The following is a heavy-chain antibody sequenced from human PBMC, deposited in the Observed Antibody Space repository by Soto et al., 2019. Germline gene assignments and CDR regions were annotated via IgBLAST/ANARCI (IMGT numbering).Heavy chain of an antibody. CDR1: GGSVSSGSYY. V-gene: IGHV4-61*01. CDR2: IYYSGST. CDR3: AKALKDSSSPYFDY. D-gene: IGHD6-6*01. Sequence: QVQLQESGPGLVKPSETLSLTCTVSGGSVSSGSYYWSWIRQPPGKGLEWIGYIYYSGSTNYNPSLKRRVTISVDTSKNQFSLKLSSVTAADTAVYYCAKALKDSSSPYFDYWGQGTLVTVSS. J-gene: IGHJ4*02.